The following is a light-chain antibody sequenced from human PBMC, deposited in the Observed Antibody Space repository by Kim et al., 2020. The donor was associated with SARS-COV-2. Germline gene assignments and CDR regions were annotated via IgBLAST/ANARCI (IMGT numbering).Light chain of an antibody. CDR3: QKYNSAPWT. Sequence: DIQMTQSPSSLSASVGDRVTITCRASQDIANSLAWYQQKPGKVPQVLIYAASTLQSGVPSRFSGSGSGTELTLTIGSLQTEDVATYYCQKYNSAPWTFGPGTKVDIK. J-gene: IGKJ1*01. CDR2: AAS. CDR1: QDIANS. V-gene: IGKV1-27*01.